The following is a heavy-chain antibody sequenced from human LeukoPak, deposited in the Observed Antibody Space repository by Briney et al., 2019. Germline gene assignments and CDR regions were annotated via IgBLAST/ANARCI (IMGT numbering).Heavy chain of an antibody. CDR1: GFIFGGYT. CDR2: ISPIGENK. V-gene: IGHV3-48*01. D-gene: IGHD6-19*01. Sequence: GGSLRLSCAGSGFIFGGYTMNWVRQAPGKGLEWLSYISPIGENKLYADSVKGRFSISRDNAKNSVYLQMDSLRAEDTSVYYCASRRSGWPNDAFDIWGQGTMVTVTS. CDR3: ASRRSGWPNDAFDI. J-gene: IGHJ3*02.